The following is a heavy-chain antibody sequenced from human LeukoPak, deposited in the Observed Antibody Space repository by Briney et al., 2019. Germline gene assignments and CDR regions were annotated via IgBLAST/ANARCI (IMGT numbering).Heavy chain of an antibody. CDR3: ATLTGGDDAFDI. J-gene: IGHJ3*02. CDR2: IYHSGST. Sequence: SETLSFTCTVSGYSISSGYYWGWIRQPPGKGLEWIGSIYHSGSTYYNPSLKSRVTISVLTSKNRFSLKLSSVTAADTAVYYCATLTGGDDAFDIWGQGTMVTVSS. V-gene: IGHV4-38-2*02. D-gene: IGHD4-23*01. CDR1: GYSISSGYY.